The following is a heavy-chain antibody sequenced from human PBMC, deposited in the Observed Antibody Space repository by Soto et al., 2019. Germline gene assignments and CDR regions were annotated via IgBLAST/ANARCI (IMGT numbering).Heavy chain of an antibody. Sequence: SETLSLTCTVSGGSISSSSYYWGWIRQPPGKGLEWIGSIYYSGSTYYNPSLKSRVTISVDTSKNQFSLKLSSVTAADTAVYYCARGYGDYPDSYWGQGTLVTVSS. CDR3: ARGYGDYPDSY. CDR2: IYYSGST. V-gene: IGHV4-39*01. J-gene: IGHJ4*02. D-gene: IGHD4-17*01. CDR1: GGSISSSSYY.